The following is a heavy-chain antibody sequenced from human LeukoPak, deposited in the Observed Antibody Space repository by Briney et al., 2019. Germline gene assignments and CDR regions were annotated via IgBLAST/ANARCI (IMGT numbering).Heavy chain of an antibody. J-gene: IGHJ4*02. CDR3: AKDDKGSYYLD. CDR2: ISGSGGST. D-gene: IGHD1-26*01. V-gene: IGHV3-23*01. Sequence: GGSLRLSCAASGFTFSSYAMSWVRQAPGKGLKWVSAISGSGGSTYYADSVKGRFTISRDNSKNTLYLQMNSLRAEDTAVYYCAKDDKGSYYLDWGQGTLVTVSS. CDR1: GFTFSSYA.